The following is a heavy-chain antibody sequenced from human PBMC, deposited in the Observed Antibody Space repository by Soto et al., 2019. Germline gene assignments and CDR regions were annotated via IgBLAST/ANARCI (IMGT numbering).Heavy chain of an antibody. V-gene: IGHV4-34*01. Sequence: PSETLSLTCAVYGGSFSGYYWSWIRQPPGKGLEWIGEINHSGSTNYNPSLKSRVTISVDTSKNQFSLKLSSVTAADTAVYYCARGRYSRSPPPNWFDPWGQGTLVTVSS. CDR3: ARGRYSRSPPPNWFDP. D-gene: IGHD6-13*01. CDR2: INHSGST. CDR1: GGSFSGYY. J-gene: IGHJ5*02.